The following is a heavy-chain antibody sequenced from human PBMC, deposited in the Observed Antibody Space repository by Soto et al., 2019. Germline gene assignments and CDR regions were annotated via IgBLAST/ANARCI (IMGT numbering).Heavy chain of an antibody. CDR2: LYWDDDK. D-gene: IGHD2-21*02. Sequence: QVTLKESGPTLVKPTQTLTLTCTVSGLSLRTTGVGVGRVRQPPGTALEWLALLYWDDDKRYSPSLRSRLTIAKDSSEKQVVLTMTNIDTVDTATYYCVQSRCGGDCLEIYSSHAYNGLDVWGQGTTVTVSS. V-gene: IGHV2-5*02. CDR1: GLSLRTTGVG. J-gene: IGHJ6*02. CDR3: VQSRCGGDCLEIYSSHAYNGLDV.